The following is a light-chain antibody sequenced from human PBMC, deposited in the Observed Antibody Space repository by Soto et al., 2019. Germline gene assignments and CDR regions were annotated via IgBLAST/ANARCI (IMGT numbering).Light chain of an antibody. V-gene: IGKV3D-20*02. Sequence: EIVLTQSPATLSLSPGERAALSCRASQSVSSSYLAWYQQKPGQAPRLLIYDASNRVPGVPDRFSASGSGTDFTLSISSLEPEDFAVYYCQQRNGWPRTFGQGTKVDIK. J-gene: IGKJ1*01. CDR2: DAS. CDR3: QQRNGWPRT. CDR1: QSVSSSY.